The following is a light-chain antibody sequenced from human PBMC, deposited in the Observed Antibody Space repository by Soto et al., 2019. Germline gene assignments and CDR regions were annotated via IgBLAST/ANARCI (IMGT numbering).Light chain of an antibody. CDR1: SSNIGSNY. J-gene: IGLJ2*01. V-gene: IGLV1-47*01. CDR2: RNN. Sequence: QSVLTQPPSASGTPGQRVTIFFSGSSSNIGSNYVYWYQQLPGTAPKLLIYRNNQRPSGVPDRFSGSKSGTSASLAISGLRSEDEADYYCAAWDDSLSGVVFGGGTKLTVL. CDR3: AAWDDSLSGVV.